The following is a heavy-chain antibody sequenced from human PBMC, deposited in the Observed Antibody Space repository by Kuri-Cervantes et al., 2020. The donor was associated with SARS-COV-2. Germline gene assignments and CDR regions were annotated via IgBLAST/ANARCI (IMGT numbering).Heavy chain of an antibody. CDR3: VRDGDHWNFDY. CDR1: GFAFDDYA. D-gene: IGHD1-1*01. CDR2: INWNSGNI. Sequence: SLKISCAASGFAFDDYAMHWVRQAPGKGLEWVSGINWNSGNIGYADSVKGRFTISRDNAKNSLYLQMNSLRAEDTAVYYCVRDGDHWNFDYWGQGTLVTVSS. V-gene: IGHV3-9*01. J-gene: IGHJ4*02.